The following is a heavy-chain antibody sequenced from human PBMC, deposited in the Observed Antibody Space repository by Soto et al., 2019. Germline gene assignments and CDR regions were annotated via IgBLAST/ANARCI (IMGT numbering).Heavy chain of an antibody. CDR3: VRDGGVSYVKDGYFGD. J-gene: IGHJ4*02. D-gene: IGHD1-26*01. CDR1: GFTFSSYS. V-gene: IGHV3-48*02. Sequence: VGSMRLSCSASGFTFSSYSMNWVRQAPGKGLDWISYISGISATIFYADSVKSRYSISRDNATYSLYLQMNSLRDEDTAVYYCVRDGGVSYVKDGYFGDWGQAGLFTVFS. CDR2: ISGISATI.